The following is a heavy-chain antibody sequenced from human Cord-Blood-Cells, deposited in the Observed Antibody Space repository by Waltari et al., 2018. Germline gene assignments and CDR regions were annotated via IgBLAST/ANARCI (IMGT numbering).Heavy chain of an antibody. CDR3: TRVFYGSGSYYNVDY. V-gene: IGHV3-49*05. Sequence: EVQLVESGGGLVKPGRSLRLSCTASGFTFGDYAMSWFRQAPVKGLEWVGFIRSKAYGGTTEYAASVKGRFTISRDDSKSIAYLQMNSLKTEDTAVYYFTRVFYGSGSYYNVDYWGQGTLVTVSS. CDR2: IRSKAYGGTT. D-gene: IGHD3-10*01. J-gene: IGHJ4*02. CDR1: GFTFGDYA.